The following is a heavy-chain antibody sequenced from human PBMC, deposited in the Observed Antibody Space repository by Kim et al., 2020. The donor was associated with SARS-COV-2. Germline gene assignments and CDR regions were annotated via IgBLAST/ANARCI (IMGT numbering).Heavy chain of an antibody. J-gene: IGHJ3*02. Sequence: GGSLRLSCAASGFTFSNAWMSWVRQAPGKGLEWVGRIKSKTDGGTTDYAAPVKGRFTISRDDSKNTLYLQMNSLKTEDTAVYYCTTVRFRANYYDISKAFDIWGQGTMVTVSS. CDR1: GFTFSNAW. CDR3: TTVRFRANYYDISKAFDI. D-gene: IGHD3-22*01. CDR2: IKSKTDGGTT. V-gene: IGHV3-15*01.